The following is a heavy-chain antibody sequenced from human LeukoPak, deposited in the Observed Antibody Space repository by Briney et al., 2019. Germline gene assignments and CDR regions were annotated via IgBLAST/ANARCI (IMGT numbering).Heavy chain of an antibody. J-gene: IGHJ5*02. CDR3: ARGGLDNWFDP. V-gene: IGHV3-53*01. D-gene: IGHD3/OR15-3a*01. CDR1: GFTFSSYA. CDR2: IYSGGST. Sequence: GGSLRLSCAASGFTFSSYAMSWVRQAPGKGLEWVSVIYSGGSTYYADSVKGRFTISRDNSKNTLYLQMNSLRAEDTAVYYCARGGLDNWFDPWGQGTLVTVSS.